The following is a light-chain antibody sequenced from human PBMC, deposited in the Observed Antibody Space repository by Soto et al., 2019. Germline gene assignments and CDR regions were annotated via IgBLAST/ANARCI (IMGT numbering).Light chain of an antibody. CDR2: EVS. Sequence: QSALTQPASVSGSPGQSITISCTGTCSDVGGYNYVSWYQQHPGKAPKLMIYEVSNRPSGVSNRFSGSKSGNTASLTISGLQAEDEADYYCSSYTSSSTPYVVFGGGTKVTVL. J-gene: IGLJ2*01. V-gene: IGLV2-14*01. CDR1: CSDVGGYNY. CDR3: SSYTSSSTPYVV.